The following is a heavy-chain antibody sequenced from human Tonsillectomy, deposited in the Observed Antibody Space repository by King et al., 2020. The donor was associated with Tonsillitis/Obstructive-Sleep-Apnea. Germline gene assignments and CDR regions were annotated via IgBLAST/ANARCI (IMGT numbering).Heavy chain of an antibody. V-gene: IGHV3-73*01. CDR1: GFTFSGSA. Sequence: QLVQSGGGLVQPGGSLKLSCAASGFTFSGSAMHWVRQASGKGLEWVGRIRSKANSYATAYAASVKGRFTISRDDSKNTAYLQMNSLKTEDTAVYYCNNSYDFWSGYYPHDYWGQGTLVTVSS. J-gene: IGHJ4*02. CDR3: NNSYDFWSGYYPHDY. D-gene: IGHD3-3*01. CDR2: IRSKANSYAT.